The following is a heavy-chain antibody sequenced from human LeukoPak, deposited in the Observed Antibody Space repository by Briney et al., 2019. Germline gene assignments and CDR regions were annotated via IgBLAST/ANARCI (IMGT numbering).Heavy chain of an antibody. Sequence: PSETLSLTCTVSGGSISSSSYYWGWIRQPPGKGLEWIGSIYYSGSTYYNPSLKSRVTIPVDTSKNQFSLKLSSVTAADTAVYYCAREAYCGGDCYAGGDYWGQGTLVTVSS. CDR3: AREAYCGGDCYAGGDY. CDR1: GGSISSSSYY. V-gene: IGHV4-39*01. D-gene: IGHD2-21*02. J-gene: IGHJ4*02. CDR2: IYYSGST.